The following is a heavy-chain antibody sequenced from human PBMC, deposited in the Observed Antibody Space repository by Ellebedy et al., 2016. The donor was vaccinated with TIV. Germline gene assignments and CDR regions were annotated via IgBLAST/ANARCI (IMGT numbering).Heavy chain of an antibody. CDR3: ARALDFWSGSEYSFDS. Sequence: SETLSLXXTVSGDSIGNFFWSWIRQPAGKGLEWIGRLYTSGSSNYNHSLRGRVTLSVDTSKKQFYLKLSSVTAADTAVYYCARALDFWSGSEYSFDSWGQGTLVTVSS. CDR2: LYTSGSS. D-gene: IGHD3-3*01. J-gene: IGHJ4*02. CDR1: GDSIGNFF. V-gene: IGHV4-4*07.